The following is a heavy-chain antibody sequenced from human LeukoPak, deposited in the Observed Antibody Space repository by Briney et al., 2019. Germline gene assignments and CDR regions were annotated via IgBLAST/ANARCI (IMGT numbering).Heavy chain of an antibody. CDR1: GFTFSSSA. V-gene: IGHV3-23*01. CDR3: AKDAPQSSSSGA. J-gene: IGHJ5*02. CDR2: ISYSGSGT. D-gene: IGHD6-6*01. Sequence: PGGSLRLSCAASGFTFSSSAMAWVRHAPGKGLEWVSTISYSGSGTYYADSVKGRFTISRDNSKNTLYLQMNSLRAEDTAVYYCAKDAPQSSSSGALGQGTLVTVSS.